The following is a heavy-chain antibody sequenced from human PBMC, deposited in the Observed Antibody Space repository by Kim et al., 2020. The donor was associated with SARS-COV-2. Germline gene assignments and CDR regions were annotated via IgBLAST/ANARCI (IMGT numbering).Heavy chain of an antibody. V-gene: IGHV3-7*03. Sequence: GGSLRLSCSASGFTFSSSWMTWVRQAPGKGLEWVGNINRDGSGQNYVGSLRGRFTISRANTSNSLYLHMESLRAEATAVYYCASKNYWGQGTQVTLSS. CDR1: GFTFSSSW. CDR3: ASKNY. J-gene: IGHJ4*02. CDR2: INRDGSGQ.